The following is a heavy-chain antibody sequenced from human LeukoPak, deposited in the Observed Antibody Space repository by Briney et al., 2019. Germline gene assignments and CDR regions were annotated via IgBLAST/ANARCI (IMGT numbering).Heavy chain of an antibody. CDR3: AKDAVYYYGSGYFDY. V-gene: IGHV3-30*02. J-gene: IGHJ4*02. CDR2: IWYDGSNK. Sequence: PGGSLRLSCAASGFTFSSYGMHWVRQAPGKGLEWVAVIWYDGSNKYYADSVKGRFTISRDNSKNTLYLQMNSLRAEDTAVYYCAKDAVYYYGSGYFDYWGQGTLVTVSS. CDR1: GFTFSSYG. D-gene: IGHD3-10*01.